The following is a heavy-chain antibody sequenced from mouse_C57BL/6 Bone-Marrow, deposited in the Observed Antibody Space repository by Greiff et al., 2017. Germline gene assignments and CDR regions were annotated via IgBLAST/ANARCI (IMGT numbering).Heavy chain of an antibody. V-gene: IGHV1-81*01. D-gene: IGHD1-1*01. Sequence: QVQLQQSGAELARPGASVKLSCKASGYTFTSYGISWVKQRTGQGLEWIGEIYPRSGNTYYNEKFKGKATLTADKSSSTAYMELRSLTSEDSAVYFCARSGGYYGSSQYYFDYWGQGTTLTVSS. J-gene: IGHJ2*01. CDR1: GYTFTSYG. CDR3: ARSGGYYGSSQYYFDY. CDR2: IYPRSGNT.